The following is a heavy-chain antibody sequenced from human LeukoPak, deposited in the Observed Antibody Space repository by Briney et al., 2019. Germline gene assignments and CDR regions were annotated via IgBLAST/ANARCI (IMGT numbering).Heavy chain of an antibody. CDR3: AREGRGYSRNWFDPLGS. V-gene: IGHV3-7*01. J-gene: IGHJ1*01. D-gene: IGHD6-13*01. CDR1: GFTFITYW. Sequence: GLSLRLSCAASGFTFITYWMSWVRQAPGKRLEGVANIKGDASEKYCVHSVRGRFTISRDNAKESLFLHMINLRDEDTAVYYCAREGRGYSRNWFDPLGSWGQGILVTVSS. CDR2: IKGDASEK.